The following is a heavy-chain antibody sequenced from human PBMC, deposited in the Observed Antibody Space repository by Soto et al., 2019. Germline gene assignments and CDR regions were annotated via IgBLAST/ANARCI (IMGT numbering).Heavy chain of an antibody. Sequence: PGGFLRLSCAASGFAFSSYWMSWVRQAPGKGLEWVANIKEDGSNKYYADSVKGRFTISRDNAKNTLYLQMNSLRAEDTAVYYCARNIAVAGAYYFDYWGQGTLVTVSS. CDR1: GFAFSSYW. V-gene: IGHV3-7*01. CDR2: IKEDGSNK. CDR3: ARNIAVAGAYYFDY. D-gene: IGHD6-19*01. J-gene: IGHJ4*02.